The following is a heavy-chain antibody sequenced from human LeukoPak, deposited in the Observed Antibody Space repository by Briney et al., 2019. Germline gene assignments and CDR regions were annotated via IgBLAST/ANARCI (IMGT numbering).Heavy chain of an antibody. V-gene: IGHV4-34*01. Sequence: SGGSLRLSCAASGFTFNNYAMNWVRQPPGKGLEWIGEINHSGSTNYNPSLKSRVTISVDTSKNQFSLKLSSVTAADTAVYYCARGWLGFDYWGQGTLVTVSS. CDR3: ARGWLGFDY. CDR2: INHSGST. J-gene: IGHJ4*02. D-gene: IGHD6-19*01. CDR1: GFTFNNYA.